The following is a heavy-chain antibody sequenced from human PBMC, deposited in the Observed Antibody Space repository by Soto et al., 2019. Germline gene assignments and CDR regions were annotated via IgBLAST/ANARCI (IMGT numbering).Heavy chain of an antibody. V-gene: IGHV3-13*04. CDR2: IGTTGDT. Sequence: GGSLRLSCSGSGFTFSSYDMHWVRQGTGKGLEWVSAIGTTGDTYYAGSVKGRFTISRENAKNSLYLQMNSLRAGDTAIYFCARAIGPTLFDYWGQGTLVTVSS. CDR3: ARAIGPTLFDY. D-gene: IGHD3-22*01. CDR1: GFTFSSYD. J-gene: IGHJ4*02.